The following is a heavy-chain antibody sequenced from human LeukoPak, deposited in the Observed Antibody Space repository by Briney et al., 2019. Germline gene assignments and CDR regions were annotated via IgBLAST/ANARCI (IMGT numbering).Heavy chain of an antibody. D-gene: IGHD2-2*01. CDR3: ARDRRPSEYLGLHV. Sequence: GGSLRLSCAASRFTFSDYYMSWVRQAPGKGLEWISNIAGSGETIYYADSVKGRFTISRDNANNLLFLQMNSLRAEDTAAYYCARDRRPSEYLGLHVWGQGTTVIVSS. V-gene: IGHV3-11*01. CDR1: RFTFSDYY. CDR2: IAGSGETI. J-gene: IGHJ6*02.